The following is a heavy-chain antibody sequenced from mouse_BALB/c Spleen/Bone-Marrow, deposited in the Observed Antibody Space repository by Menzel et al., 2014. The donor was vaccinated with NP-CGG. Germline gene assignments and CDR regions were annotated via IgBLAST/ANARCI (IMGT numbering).Heavy chain of an antibody. CDR1: GFTFSSFG. J-gene: IGHJ2*01. Sequence: DVKLVESGGDLVQPGGSRKLSCAASGFTFSSFGMHWVRQAPEKGLEWVAYISSGSGTIYYADTVEGRFTISRDNPKNTLFLQMTSRRSEDTAMYYCARGDYVNQYFFDYWGQGTTLTVSS. CDR3: ARGDYVNQYFFDY. V-gene: IGHV5-17*02. D-gene: IGHD2-1*01. CDR2: ISSGSGTI.